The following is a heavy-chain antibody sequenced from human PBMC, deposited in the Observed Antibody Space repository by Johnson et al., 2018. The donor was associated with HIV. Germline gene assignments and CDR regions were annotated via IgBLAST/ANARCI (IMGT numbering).Heavy chain of an antibody. CDR3: ARDNWNEDI. CDR1: GFTFSYYG. Sequence: QMLLVESGGGVVQPGGSLRLSCATSGFTFSYYGLHWVRQAPGVGLEWVAFTRYDGSDEFYADSVKGRFTISRDTSKNTLYLQMNNLRVEDTALYYCARDNWNEDIWGQGTMVTVSS. CDR2: TRYDGSDE. D-gene: IGHD1-20*01. J-gene: IGHJ3*02. V-gene: IGHV3-30*02.